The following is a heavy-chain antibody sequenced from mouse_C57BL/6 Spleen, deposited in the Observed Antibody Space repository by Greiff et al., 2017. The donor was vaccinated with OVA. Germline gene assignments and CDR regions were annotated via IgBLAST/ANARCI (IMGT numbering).Heavy chain of an antibody. CDR3: ARQEYGIFDY. D-gene: IGHD2-10*02. J-gene: IGHJ2*01. Sequence: EVKVVESGGDLVKPGGSLKLSCAASGFTFSSYGMSWVRQTPDKRLEWVATISSGGSYTYYPDSVKGRFTISRDNAKNTLYLQMSSLKSEDTAMYYCARQEYGIFDYWGQGTTLTVSS. V-gene: IGHV5-6*01. CDR2: ISSGGSYT. CDR1: GFTFSSYG.